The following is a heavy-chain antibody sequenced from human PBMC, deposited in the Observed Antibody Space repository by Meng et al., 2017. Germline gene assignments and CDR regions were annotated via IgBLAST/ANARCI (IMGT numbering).Heavy chain of an antibody. V-gene: IGHV4-30-4*08. J-gene: IGHJ5*02. CDR1: GGSISIGGYY. Sequence: QVQLQESGPGLVKPSQTLSRTCTVSGGSISIGGYYWSWIRQHPGKGLEWIGYIYYSGSTHYNPSLKSRVIISLDTSKNQFSLKLSSVTAADTAVYYCARRGADYGAFDPWGQGTLVTVSS. D-gene: IGHD4/OR15-4a*01. CDR2: IYYSGST. CDR3: ARRGADYGAFDP.